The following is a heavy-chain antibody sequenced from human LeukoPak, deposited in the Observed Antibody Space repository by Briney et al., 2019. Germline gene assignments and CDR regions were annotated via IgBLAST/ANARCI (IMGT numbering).Heavy chain of an antibody. CDR3: ARASRYSSSWYLY. V-gene: IGHV1-69*13. D-gene: IGHD6-13*01. Sequence: SVKVSCKASGGTFSSYAISWVRQAPGQGLEWMGGIIPIFGTANYAQKFQGRVTITADESTSTAYMELRSLRSDDTAVYYCARASRYSSSWYLYWGQGTLVTVSS. CDR2: IIPIFGTA. J-gene: IGHJ4*02. CDR1: GGTFSSYA.